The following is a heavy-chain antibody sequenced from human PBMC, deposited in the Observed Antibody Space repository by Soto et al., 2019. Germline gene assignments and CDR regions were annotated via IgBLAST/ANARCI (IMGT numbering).Heavy chain of an antibody. V-gene: IGHV4-39*01. CDR1: GGSISSSSYY. CDR2: IYYSGST. CDR3: ARQNGGWYNNRWFDP. J-gene: IGHJ5*02. Sequence: SETLSLTCTVSGGSISSSSYYWGWIRQPPRKGLEWIGSIYYSGSTYYNPSLKSRVTISVDTSKNQFSLKLSSVTAADTAVYYCARQNGGWYNNRWFDPWGQGTLVTVSS. D-gene: IGHD6-19*01.